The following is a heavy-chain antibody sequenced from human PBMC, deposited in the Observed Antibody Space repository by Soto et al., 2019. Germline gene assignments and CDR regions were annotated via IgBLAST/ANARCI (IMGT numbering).Heavy chain of an antibody. CDR2: ISSNGGST. V-gene: IGHV3-64D*06. Sequence: GGSLRLSCSASGFTFSSYAMHWVRQAPGKGLEYVSAISSNGGSTYYADSVKGRFTISRDNSKNTLYLQMSSLRAEDSAVYYCGKDRRGSTFDIWGQGTMVTVSS. J-gene: IGHJ3*02. CDR1: GFTFSSYA. D-gene: IGHD2-2*01. CDR3: GKDRRGSTFDI.